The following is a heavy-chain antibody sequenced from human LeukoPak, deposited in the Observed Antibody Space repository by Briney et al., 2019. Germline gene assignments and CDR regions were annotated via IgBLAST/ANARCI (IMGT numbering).Heavy chain of an antibody. D-gene: IGHD7-27*01. Sequence: PSETLSLTCAVYGGSFSGYYWSWIRQPPGKGLEWIGEINHSGSTNYNPSLKGRVTISVDTSKNQFSLKLSSVTAADTAVYYCASTDWGPFDYWGQGTLVTVSS. CDR1: GGSFSGYY. V-gene: IGHV4-34*01. J-gene: IGHJ4*02. CDR2: INHSGST. CDR3: ASTDWGPFDY.